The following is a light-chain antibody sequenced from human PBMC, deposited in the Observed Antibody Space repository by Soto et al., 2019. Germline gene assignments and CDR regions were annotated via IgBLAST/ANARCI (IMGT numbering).Light chain of an antibody. CDR3: QQRSNWPPIT. CDR2: DAS. J-gene: IGKJ5*01. V-gene: IGKV3-11*01. Sequence: EIVMTQSPATLSVSPGERATLACRGSQSVRSNLVWYQQRPGQAPRLLIHDASHRAAGIPARFSGSGFGTDFTLTISSLEPEDAAVYYCQQRSNWPPITFGQGTRLEIK. CDR1: QSVRSN.